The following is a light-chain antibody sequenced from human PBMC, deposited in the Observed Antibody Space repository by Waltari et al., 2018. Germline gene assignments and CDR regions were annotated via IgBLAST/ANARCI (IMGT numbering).Light chain of an antibody. CDR2: DAS. Sequence: DIQMTQSPSTLSASVGDRATITCRASETINTWLAWYQQKPGKAPNLLIYDASSLQSGVPSRFSGSGSGTEFTLTISSLQPGDFATYYCQQYNSYPLTFGGGTKLEIK. CDR1: ETINTW. V-gene: IGKV1-5*01. CDR3: QQYNSYPLT. J-gene: IGKJ4*01.